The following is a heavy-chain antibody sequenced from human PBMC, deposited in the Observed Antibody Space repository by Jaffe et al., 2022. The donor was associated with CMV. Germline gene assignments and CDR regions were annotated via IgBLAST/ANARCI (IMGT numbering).Heavy chain of an antibody. CDR2: IYYSGST. V-gene: IGHV4-59*01. Sequence: QVQLQESGPGLVKPSETLSLTCTVSGGSISSYYWSWIRQPPGKGLEWIGYIYYSGSTNYNPSLKSRVTISVDTSKNQFSLKLSSVTAADTAVYYCARGRDGYDPLDYWGQGTLVTVSS. J-gene: IGHJ4*02. CDR3: ARGRDGYDPLDY. CDR1: GGSISSYY. D-gene: IGHD5-12*01.